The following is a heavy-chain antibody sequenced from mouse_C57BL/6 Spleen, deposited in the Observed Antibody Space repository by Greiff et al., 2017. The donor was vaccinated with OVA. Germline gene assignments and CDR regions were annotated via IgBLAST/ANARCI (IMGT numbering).Heavy chain of an antibody. CDR2: INYDGSST. CDR3: ARDGAYGNYLGPYAMDY. CDR1: GFTFSDYY. D-gene: IGHD2-1*01. J-gene: IGHJ4*01. V-gene: IGHV5-16*01. Sequence: DVKLQESEGGLVQPGSSMKLSCTASGFTFSDYYMAWVRQVPEKGLEWVANINYDGSSTYYLDSLKSRFIISRDNAKNILYLQMSSLKSEDTATYYCARDGAYGNYLGPYAMDYWGQGTSVTVSS.